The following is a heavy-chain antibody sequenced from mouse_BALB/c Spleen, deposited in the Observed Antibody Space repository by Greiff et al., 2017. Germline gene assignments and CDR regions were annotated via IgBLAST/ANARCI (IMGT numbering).Heavy chain of an antibody. CDR3: ASASPYFDY. CDR1: GFNIKDTY. D-gene: IGHD6-1*01. V-gene: IGHV14-3*02. Sequence: DVKLQESGAELVKPGASVKLSCTASGFNIKDTYMHWVKQRPEQGLEWIGRIDPANGNTKYDPKFQGKATITADTSSNTAYLQLSSLTSEDTAVYYCASASPYFDYWGQGTTLTVSS. J-gene: IGHJ2*01. CDR2: IDPANGNT.